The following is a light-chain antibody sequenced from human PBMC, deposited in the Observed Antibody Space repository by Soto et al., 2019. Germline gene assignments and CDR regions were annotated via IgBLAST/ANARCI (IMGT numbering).Light chain of an antibody. Sequence: SYELTQPPSVSVAPGKTARITCGGNNIVSKSVHWYQQKPGQAPVLVIYYDSDRPSGIPERFSGSNSGNTATLTIGRVEAGDEADYYCQVWDSSSDWVFGGGTKVTVL. V-gene: IGLV3-21*04. CDR2: YDS. CDR3: QVWDSSSDWV. CDR1: NIVSKS. J-gene: IGLJ3*02.